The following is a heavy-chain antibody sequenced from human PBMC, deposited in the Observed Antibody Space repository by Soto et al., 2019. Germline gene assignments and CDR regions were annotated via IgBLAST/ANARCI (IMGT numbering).Heavy chain of an antibody. Sequence: PSETLSLTCTVSGGSISSSSYYWGWIRQPPGKGLEWIGSIYYSGSTYYNPSLKSRVTISVDTSKNQFSLKLSSVTAADTAVYYCARQGLLWFGEFSDYWGQGTRVTVSS. CDR3: ARQGLLWFGEFSDY. V-gene: IGHV4-39*01. J-gene: IGHJ4*02. CDR2: IYYSGST. CDR1: GGSISSSSYY. D-gene: IGHD3-10*01.